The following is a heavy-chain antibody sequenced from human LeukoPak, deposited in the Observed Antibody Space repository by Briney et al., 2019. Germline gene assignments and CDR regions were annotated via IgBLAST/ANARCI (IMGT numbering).Heavy chain of an antibody. CDR3: ARWRYSSSWYSYYFDY. V-gene: IGHV3-7*01. CDR1: GFTFSSYW. D-gene: IGHD6-13*01. CDR2: INQDGSEK. Sequence: PGGSLRLSCAASGFTFSSYWMSWVRQAPGKGLEWVANINQDGSEKYYVDSVKGRFTISRDNAKNSLYLQMNSLRAEDTAVYYCARWRYSSSWYSYYFDYWGQGTLVTVSS. J-gene: IGHJ4*02.